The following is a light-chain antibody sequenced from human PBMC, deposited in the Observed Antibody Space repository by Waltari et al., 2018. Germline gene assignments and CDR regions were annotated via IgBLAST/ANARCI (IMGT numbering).Light chain of an antibody. CDR3: QNYFTYPLT. V-gene: IGKV1-8*01. CDR1: QDIRSY. CDR2: AAS. J-gene: IGKJ1*01. Sequence: AVRLTQSPSSFSASTGDRVTITCRVSQDIRSYLAWYQQKPGKAPKLLIYAASTLQSGVPSRFSGSGSGTDFTLTISGLQSEDFATYYCQNYFTYPLTFGQGTKVEIK.